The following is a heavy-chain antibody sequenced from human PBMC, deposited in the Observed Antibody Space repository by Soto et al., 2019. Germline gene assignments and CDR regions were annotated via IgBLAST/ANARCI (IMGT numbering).Heavy chain of an antibody. V-gene: IGHV1-18*01. CDR1: GFTFMSYG. CDR3: ARRRAGLDAS. J-gene: IGHJ4*02. D-gene: IGHD6-19*01. CDR2: ISAYSGNT. Sequence: QVPLVQSGSWVKNPGASEKVYWKASGFTFMSYGISWVRQAPGQGLEWLGWISAYSGNTNYAQKFQGRVTMTTDTSTSTAYMELRSRRSDDTAVYYCARRRAGLDASWGQGTLVTVSS.